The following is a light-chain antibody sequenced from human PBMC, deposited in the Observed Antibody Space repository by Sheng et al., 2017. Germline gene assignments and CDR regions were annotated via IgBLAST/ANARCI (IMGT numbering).Light chain of an antibody. CDR3: QQRSNWLT. CDR2: DAS. Sequence: EIVLTQSPATLSLSPGERATLSCRASQSVSSYLAWYQQKPGQAPRLLIYDASNRATGIPARFSGSGSGTDFTLTISSLEPEDFAVYYCQQRSNWLTFGQGHDW. J-gene: IGKJ5*01. V-gene: IGKV3-11*01. CDR1: QSVSSY.